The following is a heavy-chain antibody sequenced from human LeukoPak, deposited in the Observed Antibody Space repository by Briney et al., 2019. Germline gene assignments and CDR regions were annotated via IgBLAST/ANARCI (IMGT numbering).Heavy chain of an antibody. CDR3: ARGEDRSGLDY. J-gene: IGHJ4*02. Sequence: GRSLRLSCAASGFTFSSYAMHWVRQAPGKGLEWVAVISYDGSNKYYADSVKGRFTISRDNSKNTLYLQMNSLRAEDTAVYYCARGEDRSGLDYWGQGTLVTVSS. D-gene: IGHD2-15*01. V-gene: IGHV3-30-3*01. CDR1: GFTFSSYA. CDR2: ISYDGSNK.